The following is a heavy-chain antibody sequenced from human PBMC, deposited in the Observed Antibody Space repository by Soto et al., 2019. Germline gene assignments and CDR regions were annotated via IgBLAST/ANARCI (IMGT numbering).Heavy chain of an antibody. CDR2: IYYSGST. CDR3: ARDVLRYFDWLSYRDY. CDR1: GGSISSSSYY. D-gene: IGHD3-9*01. Sequence: PSETLSLTCTVSGGSISSSSYYWGWIRQPPGKGLEWIGSIYYSGSTYYNPSLKSRVTISVDTSKNQFSLKLSSVTAADTAVYYCARDVLRYFDWLSYRDYWGQGTLVTVS. V-gene: IGHV4-39*01. J-gene: IGHJ4*02.